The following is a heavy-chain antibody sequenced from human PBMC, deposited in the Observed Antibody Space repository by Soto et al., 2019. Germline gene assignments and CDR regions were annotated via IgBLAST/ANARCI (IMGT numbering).Heavy chain of an antibody. D-gene: IGHD3-9*01. CDR2: VYSGGGT. CDR3: AREKTPMSPHYFYYGMDV. J-gene: IGHJ6*02. CDR1: GDSLRGYS. Sequence: QVQLEESGPGVVKPSETVSLTCTVSGDSLRGYSWRWIRQSPGKGLEWIGYVYSGGGTNYSPSFMGRVTISVDTTDNQFSLKLTSVTAADTAVYYCAREKTPMSPHYFYYGMDVWGQGTTVTVSS. V-gene: IGHV4-59*01.